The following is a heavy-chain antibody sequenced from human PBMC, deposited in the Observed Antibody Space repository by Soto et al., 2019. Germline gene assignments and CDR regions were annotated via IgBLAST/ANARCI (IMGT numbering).Heavy chain of an antibody. CDR1: GASISSGGYS. V-gene: IGHV4-30-2*01. CDR2: IYHSGST. J-gene: IGHJ4*02. D-gene: IGHD5-12*01. Sequence: QLQLQESGSGLVKPSQTLSLTCAVSGASISSGGYSWSWIRQPPGKSLEWIGYIYHSGSTYYNPSLKSRVTISVDRSKNQFSLKLSSVTAADTAVYYCASRRDGYNYYGYWGQGTLVTVSS. CDR3: ASRRDGYNYYGY.